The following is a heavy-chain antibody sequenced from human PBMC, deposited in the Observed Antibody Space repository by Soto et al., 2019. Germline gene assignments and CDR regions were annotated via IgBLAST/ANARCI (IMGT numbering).Heavy chain of an antibody. CDR3: ARIDYYDSRSNFHYYDMDV. D-gene: IGHD3-22*01. Sequence: QVTLKESGPVLVKPTETLTLTCTVSGFSLSNARMGVSWIRQPPGKALEWLAHIFSNDDKSYSTSLKSRLTISKDTSKSHVVLTMTNMDPVDTATYYCARIDYYDSRSNFHYYDMDVWGQGTTVTVSS. J-gene: IGHJ6*02. CDR2: IFSNDDK. CDR1: GFSLSNARMG. V-gene: IGHV2-26*01.